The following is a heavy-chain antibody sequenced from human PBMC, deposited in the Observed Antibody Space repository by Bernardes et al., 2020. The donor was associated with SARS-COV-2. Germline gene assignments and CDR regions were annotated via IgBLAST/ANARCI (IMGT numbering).Heavy chain of an antibody. V-gene: IGHV4-59*08. Sequence: SETLSLTCTVSGGSISSYYWSWIRQPPGKGLEWIGYIYYSGSTNYNPSLKSRVTISVDTSKNQFSLKLSSVTAADTAVYYCARHFPASAPSDRTLIVVVPTLWFDPWGQGTLVTVSS. CDR2: IYYSGST. CDR3: ARHFPASAPSDRTLIVVVPTLWFDP. CDR1: GGSISSYY. J-gene: IGHJ5*02. D-gene: IGHD2-2*01.